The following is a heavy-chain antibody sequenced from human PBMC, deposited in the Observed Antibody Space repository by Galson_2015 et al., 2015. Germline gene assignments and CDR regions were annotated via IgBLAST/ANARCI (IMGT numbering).Heavy chain of an antibody. J-gene: IGHJ6*03. CDR1: GGSFSGFY. D-gene: IGHD2-21*02. V-gene: IGHV4-34*01. CDR2: VNHRGRT. CDR3: ARFADSGYYYMDV. Sequence: ETLSLTCAVYGGSFSGFYWTWIRQPPGKGLEWIGEVNHRGRTIYNPSLKRRVTISADTSKNQFSLNLSSVTAADTALYYCARFADSGYYYMDVWGEGTMVTVSS.